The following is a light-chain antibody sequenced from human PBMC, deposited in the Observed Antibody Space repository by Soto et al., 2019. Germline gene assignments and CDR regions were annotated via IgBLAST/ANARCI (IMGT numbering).Light chain of an antibody. CDR1: TGAVTSGHY. J-gene: IGLJ2*01. Sequence: VVTQEPSLTVSPGGTVTLTCGSSTGAVTSGHYPYWFQQKPGQAPRTLIYDTSNKHSWTPARFSGSLLGGKAALTLSGAQPEDEAEYYCLLSYSGARQVFGGGTKVTVL. V-gene: IGLV7-46*01. CDR3: LLSYSGARQV. CDR2: DTS.